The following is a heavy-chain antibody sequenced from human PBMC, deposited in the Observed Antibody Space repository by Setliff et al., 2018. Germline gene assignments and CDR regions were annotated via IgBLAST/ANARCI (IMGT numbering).Heavy chain of an antibody. CDR3: ARGKIRITMIVVPTGGAFDI. CDR2: INPGGGSK. V-gene: IGHV1-46*01. Sequence: ASVKVSCKASGYTFTKYYMHWVRQAPGQGLEWMGIINPGGGSKSYAQKFQGRVTMTRDTSTSTVYMELSSLRSEDTAVYYCARGKIRITMIVVPTGGAFDIWGQGTMVTVSS. J-gene: IGHJ3*02. D-gene: IGHD3-22*01. CDR1: GYTFTKYY.